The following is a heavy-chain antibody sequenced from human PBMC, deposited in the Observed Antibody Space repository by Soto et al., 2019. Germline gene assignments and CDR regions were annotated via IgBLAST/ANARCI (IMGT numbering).Heavy chain of an antibody. D-gene: IGHD3-10*01. J-gene: IGHJ2*01. V-gene: IGHV4-39*01. CDR2: IYYSGST. CDR3: AGHPHLGGMVYWYFDL. Sequence: QLQLQESGPRLLKPSEALSLICTVSGGPISSGSHYWGWIRQSPGKGLEWIGSIYYSGSTHYNPSLQSRVTISVDTSKNQFSLKLSSVPAADAAVYYCAGHPHLGGMVYWYFDLWGRGTLVNVSS. CDR1: GGPISSGSHY.